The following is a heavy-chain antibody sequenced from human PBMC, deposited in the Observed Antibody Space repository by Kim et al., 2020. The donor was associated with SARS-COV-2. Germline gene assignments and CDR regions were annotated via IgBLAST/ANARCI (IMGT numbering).Heavy chain of an antibody. CDR2: ISGSGGST. Sequence: GGSLRLSCAASGFTFSSYAMSWVRQAPGKGLEWVSAISGSGGSTYYADSVKGRFTISRDNSKNTLYLQMNSLRAEDTAVYYCASRPSGYNYAYFDYWGQGTLVTVSS. CDR1: GFTFSSYA. D-gene: IGHD5-12*01. CDR3: ASRPSGYNYAYFDY. V-gene: IGHV3-23*01. J-gene: IGHJ4*02.